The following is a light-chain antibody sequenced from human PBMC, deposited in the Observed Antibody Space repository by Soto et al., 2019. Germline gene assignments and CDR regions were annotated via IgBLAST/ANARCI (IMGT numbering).Light chain of an antibody. CDR1: SSNIGSHF. Sequence: QSVLTQPPSASGTPGQSLTISCSGSSSNIGSHFVYWYQHLPGTAPKLLIFRDGQRPSGVPARFFGYKSGTSASLAITGLRSEEEADYYCAVWNQSLTGWVFGGGTKVTVL. CDR3: AVWNQSLTGWV. J-gene: IGLJ3*02. V-gene: IGLV1-47*01. CDR2: RDG.